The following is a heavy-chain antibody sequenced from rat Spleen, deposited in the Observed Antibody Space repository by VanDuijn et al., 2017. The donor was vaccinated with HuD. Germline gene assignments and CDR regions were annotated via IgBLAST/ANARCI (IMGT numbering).Heavy chain of an antibody. D-gene: IGHD1-10*01. V-gene: IGHV5-29*01. Sequence: EVQLVESDGGLVQPGRSLKLSCSASGFTFSDYYMAWVRQAPTKGLEWVATISYDGNNTYYRDSVKGRFTISRDNAKSTLYLQMNSLRSEDTATYYCARPDYNKYVMDAWGQGASVTVSS. CDR1: GFTFSDYY. CDR3: ARPDYNKYVMDA. J-gene: IGHJ4*01. CDR2: ISYDGNNT.